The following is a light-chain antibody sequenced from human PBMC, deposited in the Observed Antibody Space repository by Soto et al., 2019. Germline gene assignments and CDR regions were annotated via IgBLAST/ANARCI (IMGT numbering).Light chain of an antibody. J-gene: IGKJ4*01. Sequence: DIVLTQSPGTLSLSPGERATLSCRASQSVSSSYLAWYQQKPGQAPRLLIYGASNRATGIPDRFSGSGSGTDFTLNISSLEPEDFAVYYCQQYGSPVTFGGGTKVEIK. CDR2: GAS. CDR3: QQYGSPVT. CDR1: QSVSSSY. V-gene: IGKV3-20*01.